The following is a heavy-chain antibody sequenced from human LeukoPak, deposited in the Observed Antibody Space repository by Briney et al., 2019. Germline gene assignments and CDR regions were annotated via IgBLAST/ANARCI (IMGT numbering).Heavy chain of an antibody. J-gene: IGHJ4*02. V-gene: IGHV3-21*01. Sequence: PGGSLRLSCAASGFTFSNYEMNWVRQAPGKGLEWVSSISSSSSYIYYADSVKGRFTISRDSSKNTLYLQMNSLRAEDTAVYYCAKDPRTGAVSGIFYFDYWGQGTLLTVSS. CDR3: AKDPRTGAVSGIFYFDY. D-gene: IGHD6-19*01. CDR2: ISSSSSYI. CDR1: GFTFSNYE.